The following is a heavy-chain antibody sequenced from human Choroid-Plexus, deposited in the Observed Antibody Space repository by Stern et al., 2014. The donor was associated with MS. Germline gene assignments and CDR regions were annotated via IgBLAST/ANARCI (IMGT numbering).Heavy chain of an antibody. J-gene: IGHJ4*02. D-gene: IGHD3-10*01. CDR3: ARGGGYYFDY. V-gene: IGHV4-4*02. CDR1: GGSISSNNW. Sequence: QLQLQESGPGLVKPSGTLSLTCAVSGGSISSNNWWNWVRQPPGKGLEWIGEIFHTGSTNYNPSLKSRVTISMDKSKNQFSLDLSSVTAADTAIYFCARGGGYYFDYWGQGTLVTVSS. CDR2: IFHTGST.